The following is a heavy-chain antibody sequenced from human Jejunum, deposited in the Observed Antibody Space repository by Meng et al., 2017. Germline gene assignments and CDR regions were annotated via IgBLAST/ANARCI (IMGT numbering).Heavy chain of an antibody. Sequence: SETLSPTCTVPGGSIRSFYWSWTRQPPGKGLEWIGFIYYSGSTNYNPSLRNQVTILVDTSKNQSSLKLDPVTAADTAVYYCATGHIVATRSRIFDFWGQGTMVTVSS. CDR3: ATGHIVATRSRIFDF. CDR1: GGSIRSFY. D-gene: IGHD5-12*01. J-gene: IGHJ3*01. CDR2: IYYSGST. V-gene: IGHV4-59*01.